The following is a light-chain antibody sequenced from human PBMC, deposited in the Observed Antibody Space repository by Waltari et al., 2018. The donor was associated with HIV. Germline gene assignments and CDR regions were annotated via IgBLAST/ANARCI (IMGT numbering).Light chain of an antibody. CDR3: SAYESSNTPVL. CDR1: SGDIGSYDL. V-gene: IGLV2-14*03. Sequence: SALTQPASVSGSPGQSVTISCTGSSGDIGSYDLVSLYQQFPGQAPRLIIFDVTSRPSGVSHRFTGSKSGITASLTISGLQPEDAADYYCSAYESSNTPVLFGGGTKLTVL. J-gene: IGLJ2*01. CDR2: DVT.